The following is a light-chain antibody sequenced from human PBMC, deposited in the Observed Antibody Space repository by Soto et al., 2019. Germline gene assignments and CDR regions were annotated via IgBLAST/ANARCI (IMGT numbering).Light chain of an antibody. CDR2: EVT. J-gene: IGLJ3*02. CDR3: TSYTTRSTLEV. V-gene: IGLV2-14*01. Sequence: QSVLTQPASVSGSPGQSITISCTGTSSDVGGYNYVSWYQQHPGKAPKLMIYEVTNRPSGVSDRFSGSKSGNTASLTISGLQAEDEAHYYCTSYTTRSTLEVFGGGTKLTVL. CDR1: SSDVGGYNY.